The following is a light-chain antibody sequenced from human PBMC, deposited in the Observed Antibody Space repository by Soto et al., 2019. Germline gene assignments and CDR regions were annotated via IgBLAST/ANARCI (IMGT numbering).Light chain of an antibody. V-gene: IGKV4-1*01. J-gene: IGKJ3*01. Sequence: DIVMTQSPDSLAVSLGERATINCKSSQSVLYSSNNKNYLVWYQQKPGQPPKLLIYWASTRESGVPDRFSGSRSGTDFTLTISSLQAEDVAVYYCQQYYSIPVTFGPGTKVDIK. CDR3: QQYYSIPVT. CDR2: WAS. CDR1: QSVLYSSNNKNY.